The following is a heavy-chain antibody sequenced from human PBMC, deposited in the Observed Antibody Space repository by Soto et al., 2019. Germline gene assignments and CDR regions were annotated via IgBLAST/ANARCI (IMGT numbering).Heavy chain of an antibody. CDR3: ARVGIVVVPAAIWYYYYGMDV. Sequence: ASVKVSCKASGYTFTSYGISWVRQAPGQGLEWMGWISAYNGNTNYAQKLQGRVTMTTDTSTSTAYMELRSLRSDDTAVYYCARVGIVVVPAAIWYYYYGMDVWGQGTTVTV. V-gene: IGHV1-18*01. CDR1: GYTFTSYG. J-gene: IGHJ6*02. D-gene: IGHD2-2*03. CDR2: ISAYNGNT.